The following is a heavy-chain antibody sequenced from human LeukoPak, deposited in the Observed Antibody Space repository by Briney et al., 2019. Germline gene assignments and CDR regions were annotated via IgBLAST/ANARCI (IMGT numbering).Heavy chain of an antibody. J-gene: IGHJ6*03. V-gene: IGHV4-59*01. Sequence: SETLSLTCTVSGGSISSYYWSWIRQPPGEGLEWIGYIYYSGSTNYNPSLKSRVTISVDTSKNQFSLKLSSVTAADTAVYYCARERTSPANYYYYYMDVWGKGTTVTVSS. D-gene: IGHD1/OR15-1a*01. CDR1: GGSISSYY. CDR2: IYYSGST. CDR3: ARERTSPANYYYYYMDV.